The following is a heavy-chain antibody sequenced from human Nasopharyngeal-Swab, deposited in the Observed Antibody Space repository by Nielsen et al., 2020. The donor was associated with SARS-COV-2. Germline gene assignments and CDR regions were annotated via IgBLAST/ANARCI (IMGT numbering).Heavy chain of an antibody. Sequence: ASVKVSCKTSGYSFIYYALHWVRQAPGQGLEWMGWINPTNGNTKYSQKFQGRVTITRDTSASTAYMELSSLRSEDTAVVFCARLGAAGDFDYWGQGSLVTVSS. D-gene: IGHD6-13*01. CDR3: ARLGAAGDFDY. J-gene: IGHJ4*02. CDR1: GYSFIYYA. V-gene: IGHV1-3*01. CDR2: INPTNGNT.